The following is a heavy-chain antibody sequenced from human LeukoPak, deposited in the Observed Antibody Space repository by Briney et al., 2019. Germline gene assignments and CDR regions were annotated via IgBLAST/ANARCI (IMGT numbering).Heavy chain of an antibody. V-gene: IGHV4-38-2*02. CDR1: GGSISSGYY. Sequence: SETLSLTCTVSGGSISSGYYWGWIRQPPGKGLEWIGSMYHSGDTYYNPSLKSRVTISVDTSKNQFSLKLSSVTAADTAVYYCARGPYSSGFDPWGQGTLVTVSS. D-gene: IGHD6-19*01. CDR2: MYHSGDT. CDR3: ARGPYSSGFDP. J-gene: IGHJ5*02.